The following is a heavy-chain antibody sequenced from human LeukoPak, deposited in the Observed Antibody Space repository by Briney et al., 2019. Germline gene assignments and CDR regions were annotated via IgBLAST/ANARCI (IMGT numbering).Heavy chain of an antibody. CDR3: ARGPSGYHNT. V-gene: IGHV3-74*01. CDR1: GFTFSSYW. D-gene: IGHD5-12*01. Sequence: GGSLRLSCAASGFTFSSYWMHWVRQAPGKGLVWVSRMNSDVSSATYADSVKGRFTISRDNSKNTLYLQMNSLRAEDTAVYYCARGPSGYHNTGGQGTLVTVSS. J-gene: IGHJ4*02. CDR2: MNSDVSSA.